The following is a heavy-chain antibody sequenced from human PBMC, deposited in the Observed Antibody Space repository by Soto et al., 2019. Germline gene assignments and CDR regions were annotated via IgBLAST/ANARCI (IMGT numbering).Heavy chain of an antibody. Sequence: PGGSLRLSCAASGFTFSIYGMHWVRQAPGKGLEWVAVISYDGSNKYYADSVKGRFTISRDNSKNTLYLQMNSLRAEDTAVYYCARPYYYDSSGYMDYWGQGTMVTVSS. J-gene: IGHJ4*02. V-gene: IGHV3-30*03. CDR1: GFTFSIYG. CDR3: ARPYYYDSSGYMDY. CDR2: ISYDGSNK. D-gene: IGHD3-22*01.